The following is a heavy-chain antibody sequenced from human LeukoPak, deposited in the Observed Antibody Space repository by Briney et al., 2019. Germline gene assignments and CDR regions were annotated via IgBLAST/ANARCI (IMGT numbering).Heavy chain of an antibody. D-gene: IGHD6-6*01. Sequence: ASVKVSCKVSGYTLTELSMHWVRQAPGKGLEWMGGFDPEDGETIYAQKFQGRVTMTEDTSTDTAYMELSSPRSEDTAVYYCATERSSSSGFDYWGQGTLVTVSS. J-gene: IGHJ4*02. CDR3: ATERSSSSGFDY. V-gene: IGHV1-24*01. CDR2: FDPEDGET. CDR1: GYTLTELS.